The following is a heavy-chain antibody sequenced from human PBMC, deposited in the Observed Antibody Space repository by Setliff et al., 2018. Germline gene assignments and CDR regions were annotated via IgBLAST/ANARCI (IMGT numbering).Heavy chain of an antibody. D-gene: IGHD1-26*01. J-gene: IGHJ4*02. CDR3: ARSLVGATSSVYFDY. Sequence: GESLKISCKGSGYSFSNFWIGWVRQMPGKGLEWMGIIYPGDPHTRYSPSFQGQVTMSADKSINTAYLQWSNLKASDTAIYYCARSLVGATSSVYFDYWGQGALVTVSS. CDR2: IYPGDPHT. V-gene: IGHV5-51*01. CDR1: GYSFSNFW.